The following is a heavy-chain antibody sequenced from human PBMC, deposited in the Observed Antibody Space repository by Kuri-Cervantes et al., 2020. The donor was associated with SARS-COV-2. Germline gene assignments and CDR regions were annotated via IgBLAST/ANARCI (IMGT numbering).Heavy chain of an antibody. Sequence: SVKVSCKASGFSFSYRYLHWVRQAPGQALEWMGWITPFNGNTNYAQRFQDRVTITRDRSMSTAYMELSSLRFEDTAMYYCARSGPGAISREDGAFDIWGQGTMVTVSS. J-gene: IGHJ3*02. CDR2: ITPFNGNT. D-gene: IGHD5-24*01. CDR1: GFSFSYRY. CDR3: ARSGPGAISREDGAFDI. V-gene: IGHV1-45*02.